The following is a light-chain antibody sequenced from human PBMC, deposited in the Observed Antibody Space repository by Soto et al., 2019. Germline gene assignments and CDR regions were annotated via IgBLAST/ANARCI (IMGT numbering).Light chain of an antibody. CDR3: QQYGSLYT. CDR1: QSISSIS. J-gene: IGKJ2*01. CDR2: GAS. V-gene: IGKV3-20*01. Sequence: EIVLTQSPDTLSLSPGERATLSCRASQSISSISLAWYQQKPGQAPRLLIYGASSRATGIPDRFSGSGSGTDFPLTISMLEPEDFAVYYCQQYGSLYTFGQGTKLEIK.